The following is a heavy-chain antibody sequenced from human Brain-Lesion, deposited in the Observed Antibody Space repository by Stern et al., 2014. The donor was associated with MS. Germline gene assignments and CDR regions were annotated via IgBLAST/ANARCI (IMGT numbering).Heavy chain of an antibody. D-gene: IGHD3-3*01. CDR3: ARGVLRFLEWPYYGMDV. CDR1: GGTFSSYA. CDR2: IIPIFGTA. V-gene: IGHV1-69*01. Sequence: QVQLVQSGAEVKKPGSSVKVSCKASGGTFSSYAISWVRQAPGQGLEWMGGIIPIFGTANYAQKFQGRVTITADESTSTAYMELSSLRSEDTGVYYCARGVLRFLEWPYYGMDVWGQGTTVTVSS. J-gene: IGHJ6*02.